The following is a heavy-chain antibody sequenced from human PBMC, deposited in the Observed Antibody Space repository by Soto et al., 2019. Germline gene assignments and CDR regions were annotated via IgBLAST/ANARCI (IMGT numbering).Heavy chain of an antibody. CDR3: ARELPDGRDWIPQDY. CDR2: ISRSSSPI. CDR1: GFSFSIYS. J-gene: IGHJ4*02. Sequence: GGSLRLSCVASGFSFSIYSMNWVRQAPGKGLEWVSSISRSSSPILYADSVKGRFTISRDNAHNSLYLQMNSLRAEDTAVYYCARELPDGRDWIPQDYWGLGTLVTVSS. V-gene: IGHV3-21*01. D-gene: IGHD5-18*01.